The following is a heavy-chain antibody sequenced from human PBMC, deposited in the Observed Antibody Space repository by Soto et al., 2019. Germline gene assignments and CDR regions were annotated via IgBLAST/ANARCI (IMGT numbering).Heavy chain of an antibody. CDR3: SPIAAGHYYYYYMDV. V-gene: IGHV3-73*01. CDR2: IRSKANSYAT. D-gene: IGHD6-6*01. J-gene: IGHJ6*03. Sequence: GGSLRLSCAASGFTFSGSAMHWVRQASGKGLEWVGRIRSKANSYATAYAASVKGRFTISRDDSKNTAYLQMNSLKTEDTAVYYSSPIAAGHYYYYYMDVWGKGTTVTAP. CDR1: GFTFSGSA.